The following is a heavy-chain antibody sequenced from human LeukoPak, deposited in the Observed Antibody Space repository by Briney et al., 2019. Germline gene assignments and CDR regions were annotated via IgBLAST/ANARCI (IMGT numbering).Heavy chain of an antibody. CDR2: ISWNSGSI. V-gene: IGHV3-9*03. CDR1: GFTFDDYA. CDR3: AKDRRVRGVIPTLFDY. D-gene: IGHD3-10*01. J-gene: IGHJ4*02. Sequence: GGSLRLSCAASGFTFDDYAMHWVRQAPGKGLEWVSGISWNSGSIGYADSVKGRFTISRDNAKNSLYLQMNSLRAEDMALYYCAKDRRVRGVIPTLFDYWGQGTLVTVSS.